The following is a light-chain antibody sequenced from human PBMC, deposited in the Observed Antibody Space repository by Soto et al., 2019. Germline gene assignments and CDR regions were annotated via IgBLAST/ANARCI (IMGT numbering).Light chain of an antibody. V-gene: IGKV3-15*01. CDR2: GAS. Sequence: EIVMTQSPGTLSVSPGERATLSCRASQSVSSNLAWYQQKPGQAPRLLIYGASTRATGIPARFSGSGSGTEFTLTISGLQSEDFAVYYCQQYKTWPQTFGQGAKVEIK. J-gene: IGKJ1*01. CDR3: QQYKTWPQT. CDR1: QSVSSN.